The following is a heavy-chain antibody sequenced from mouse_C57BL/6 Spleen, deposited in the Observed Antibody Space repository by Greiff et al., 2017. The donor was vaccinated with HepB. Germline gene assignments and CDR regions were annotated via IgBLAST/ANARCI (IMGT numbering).Heavy chain of an antibody. J-gene: IGHJ4*01. CDR1: GYTFTDYY. Sequence: EVQLQQSGPELVKPGASVKISCKASGYTFTDYYMNWVKQSHGKSLEWIGDINPNNGGTSYNQKFKGKATLTVDKSSSTAYMELRSLTSEDSAVYYCARRLRYYGRDAMDYWGQGTSVTVSS. D-gene: IGHD1-1*01. CDR3: ARRLRYYGRDAMDY. CDR2: INPNNGGT. V-gene: IGHV1-26*01.